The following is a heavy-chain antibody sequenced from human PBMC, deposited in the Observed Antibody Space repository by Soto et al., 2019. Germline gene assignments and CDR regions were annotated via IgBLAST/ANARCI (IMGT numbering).Heavy chain of an antibody. Sequence: GGSLRLSCAASGFTFSSYAMSWVRQAPGKGLEWVSAISGSGGSTYYADSVKGRFTISRDNSKNTRYLQMNGLRAEDTAVYYCATSTYSSSWYGYYYYGMDVWGQGTTVTVSS. CDR1: GFTFSSYA. D-gene: IGHD6-13*01. J-gene: IGHJ6*02. CDR3: ATSTYSSSWYGYYYYGMDV. V-gene: IGHV3-23*01. CDR2: ISGSGGST.